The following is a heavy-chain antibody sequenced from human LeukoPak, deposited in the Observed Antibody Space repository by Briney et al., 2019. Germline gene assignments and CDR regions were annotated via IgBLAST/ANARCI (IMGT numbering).Heavy chain of an antibody. D-gene: IGHD3-3*01. V-gene: IGHV4-39*07. J-gene: IGHJ4*02. CDR2: IYYSGST. CDR1: GGSISSSSYY. Sequence: SETLSLTCTVSGGSISSSSYYWGWIRQPPGKGLEWIGSIYYSGSTYYNPSLKSRVTISVDTSKNQFSLKLSSVTAADTAVYYCARSIRFLELDYWGQGTLVTVSS. CDR3: ARSIRFLELDY.